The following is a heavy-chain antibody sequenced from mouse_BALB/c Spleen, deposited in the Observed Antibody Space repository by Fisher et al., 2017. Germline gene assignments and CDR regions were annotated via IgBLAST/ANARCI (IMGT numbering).Heavy chain of an antibody. V-gene: IGHV10S3*01. CDR3: ARRDTTALYAMDY. J-gene: IGHJ4*01. Sequence: FTISRDDSQSMLYLQMNNLKTEDTAMYYCARRDTTALYAMDYWGQGTSVTVSS. D-gene: IGHD1-2*01.